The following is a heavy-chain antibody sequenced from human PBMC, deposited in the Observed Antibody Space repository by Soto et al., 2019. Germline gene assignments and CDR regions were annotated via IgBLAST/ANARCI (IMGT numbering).Heavy chain of an antibody. CDR3: AKDLGSIVVVPAASYYYYGMDV. CDR2: ISYDGSNK. CDR1: GFTFSSYG. Sequence: QVQLVESGGGVVQPGRSLRLSCAASGFTFSSYGMHWVRQAPGKGLEWVAVISYDGSNKYYADSVKGRFTISRDNSKNTLYLQMNSLRAEDTAVYYCAKDLGSIVVVPAASYYYYGMDVCGQGTTVTVSS. D-gene: IGHD2-2*01. V-gene: IGHV3-30*18. J-gene: IGHJ6*02.